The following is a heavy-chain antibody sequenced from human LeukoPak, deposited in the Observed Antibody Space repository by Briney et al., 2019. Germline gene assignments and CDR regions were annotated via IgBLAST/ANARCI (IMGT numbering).Heavy chain of an antibody. D-gene: IGHD6-13*01. J-gene: IGHJ4*02. V-gene: IGHV3-53*01. CDR1: GFTVSNNY. Sequence: GGSLRLSCAASGFTVSNNYMSWVRQAPGKGLEWVSVIYSGGSTYYADSVKGRFTISRDNSKNTLYLQMNSLRAKDTAVYYCARSLDGIAASSDYWGQGTLVTVSS. CDR3: ARSLDGIAASSDY. CDR2: IYSGGST.